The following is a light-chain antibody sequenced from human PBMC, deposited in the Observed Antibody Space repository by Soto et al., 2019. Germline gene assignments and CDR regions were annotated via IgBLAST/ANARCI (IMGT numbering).Light chain of an antibody. CDR3: QQTYNTPWT. J-gene: IGKJ1*01. Sequence: DIQMTQSPSSLSASVGDRVTIACRASQTVSKFVNWYQQKPGKVPALLIYSTSTLYSGVPSRFSGSGSGTEFTPTINGLQPEDFATYFCQQTYNTPWTFGQGTKVDIK. CDR2: STS. V-gene: IGKV1-39*01. CDR1: QTVSKF.